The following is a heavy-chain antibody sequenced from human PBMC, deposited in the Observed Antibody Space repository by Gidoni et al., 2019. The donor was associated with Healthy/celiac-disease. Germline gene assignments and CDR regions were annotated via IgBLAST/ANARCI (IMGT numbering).Heavy chain of an antibody. D-gene: IGHD3-9*01. J-gene: IGHJ4*01. CDR1: GGSVRSGDYS. CDR3: ARVSSDIFPGYPFDY. V-gene: IGHV4-30-4*01. CDR2: IYYSGST. Sequence: QVQLQDSGPRLQKPAQSQSLTCTVSGGSVRSGDYSWSWLRQPPGKGPEWSGYIYYSGSTYYNTSLQSRVTISVDTSKTQLSLKLSSVTAADTAVHYCARVSSDIFPGYPFDYWGHGTLVTVSS.